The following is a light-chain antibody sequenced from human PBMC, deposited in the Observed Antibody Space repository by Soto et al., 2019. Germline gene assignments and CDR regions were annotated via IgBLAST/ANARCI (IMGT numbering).Light chain of an antibody. CDR3: QQSYSTLYT. J-gene: IGKJ2*01. CDR2: AAS. Sequence: IQLTPSPSSLSASVVDRVTITCRASQGISSYLAWYQQKPGKAPKLLIYAASILQSGVPSRFGGSGSGTDFTLTISSLQPEELSTYYGQQSYSTLYTFGQGTKVDIK. CDR1: QGISSY. V-gene: IGKV1-9*01.